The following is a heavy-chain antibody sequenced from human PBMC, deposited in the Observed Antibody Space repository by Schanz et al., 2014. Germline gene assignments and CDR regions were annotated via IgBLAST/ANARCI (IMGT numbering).Heavy chain of an antibody. CDR1: GDTFSKYN. D-gene: IGHD6-19*01. CDR3: TRLRRADPNGFDV. V-gene: IGHV1-69*02. Sequence: QVQLVQSGPEVKKPGSSVKVSCQAFGDTFSKYNIMWVRQVPGQGLEWLGRIMPLRGIGNNAWKFQDRLTSTADKSMNITYMELSSLGTEDTAVYYCTRLRRADPNGFDVWGQGTTVTVSS. J-gene: IGHJ6*02. CDR2: IMPLRGIG.